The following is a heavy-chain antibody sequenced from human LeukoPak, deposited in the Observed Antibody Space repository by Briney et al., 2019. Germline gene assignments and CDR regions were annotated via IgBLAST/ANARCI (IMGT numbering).Heavy chain of an antibody. CDR3: ARGVEPLAANTLAY. J-gene: IGHJ4*02. V-gene: IGHV3-53*01. Sequence: PGGCLRLSCAASGFTVITNDMTWVRQAPGKGLEWVSVLYSDGNTNYADSVQGRFTISRDNSKNTLYLEMNSLSPDDTAVYYCARGVEPLAANTLAYWGQGTLVTVSS. CDR2: LYSDGNT. D-gene: IGHD1-14*01. CDR1: GFTVITND.